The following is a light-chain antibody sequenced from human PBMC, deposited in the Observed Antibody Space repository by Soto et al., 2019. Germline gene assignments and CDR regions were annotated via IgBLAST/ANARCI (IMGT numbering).Light chain of an antibody. CDR2: GAS. V-gene: IGKV3-20*01. Sequence: EIVLTQSPGTLSLSPGERATLSCRASQSVSSSYLAWYQQKPGQAPRLLIYGASSRATGIPDRFSGSGSGTHFTLTISSLAPEDLEVYYGQQYGSSRTFGHGTKVEIK. CDR3: QQYGSSRT. J-gene: IGKJ1*01. CDR1: QSVSSSY.